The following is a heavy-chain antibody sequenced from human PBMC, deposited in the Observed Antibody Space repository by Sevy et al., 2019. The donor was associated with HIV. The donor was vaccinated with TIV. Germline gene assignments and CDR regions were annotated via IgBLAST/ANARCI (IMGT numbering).Heavy chain of an antibody. Sequence: GGSLRLSCAASGFTFSSYGMHWVRQAPGKGLEWVAVISYDGSNKYYADSVKGRFTISRDNSKNTLYLQMNSLRAEDTAVYYCWKDLRPYTVTPRDYGMDVWGQGTTVTVSS. CDR2: ISYDGSNK. V-gene: IGHV3-30*18. CDR1: GFTFSSYG. CDR3: WKDLRPYTVTPRDYGMDV. D-gene: IGHD4-4*01. J-gene: IGHJ6*02.